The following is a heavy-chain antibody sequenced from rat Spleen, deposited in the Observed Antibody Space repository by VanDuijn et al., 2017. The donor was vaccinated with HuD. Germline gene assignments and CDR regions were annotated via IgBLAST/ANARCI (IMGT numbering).Heavy chain of an antibody. Sequence: EVQLVESDGGLVQPGRSLKLSCAASGFTFSDYNMAWVRQAPKKGLEWVATISFDGSRTYYRDSVKGRFTISRDNAKTTLYLQMDSLRSEDTATYYCARPHSSLYVMDAWGQGASVTVSS. V-gene: IGHV5-7*01. D-gene: IGHD1-2*01. CDR3: ARPHSSLYVMDA. CDR2: ISFDGSRT. CDR1: GFTFSDYN. J-gene: IGHJ4*01.